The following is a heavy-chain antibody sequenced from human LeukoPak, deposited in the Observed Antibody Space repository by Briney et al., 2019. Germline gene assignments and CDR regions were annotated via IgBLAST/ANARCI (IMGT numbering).Heavy chain of an antibody. CDR2: INPSGGST. Sequence: ASVKVSSKASGYTFTSYYMYWVRRASGQALEWMGIINPSGGSTSYAQKFQGRVTMTRDTSTSTVYMELSSLRSEDTAVYYCARDRERWLQLGYFDYWGQGTLVTVSS. D-gene: IGHD5-24*01. CDR3: ARDRERWLQLGYFDY. J-gene: IGHJ4*02. CDR1: GYTFTSYY. V-gene: IGHV1-46*01.